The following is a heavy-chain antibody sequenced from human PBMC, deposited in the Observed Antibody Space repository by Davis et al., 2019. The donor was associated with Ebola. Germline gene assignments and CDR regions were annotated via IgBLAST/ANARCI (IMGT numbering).Heavy chain of an antibody. V-gene: IGHV3-7*04. Sequence: GESLKISCVGSSAFIFSQSWMTWVRQAPGKGLEWVASINSDGNEIYYADSMKGRFAISRDHAESTLYLQMHSLTAEDTALYYCARGQYAMDIWGQGSTVTVSS. J-gene: IGHJ6*02. CDR1: SAFIFSQSW. CDR2: INSDGNEI. CDR3: ARGQYAMDI.